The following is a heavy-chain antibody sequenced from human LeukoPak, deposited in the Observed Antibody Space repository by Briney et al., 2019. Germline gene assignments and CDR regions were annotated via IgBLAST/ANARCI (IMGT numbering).Heavy chain of an antibody. Sequence: PSETLSLTCTVSGGSISSYYWSWIRQPPGKGLEWIGEINHSGSTNYNPSLKSRVTISVDTSKNQFSLKLSSVTAADTAVYYCARRGAVAGTQRWGQGTLVTVSS. CDR1: GGSISSYY. CDR2: INHSGST. CDR3: ARRGAVAGTQR. V-gene: IGHV4-34*01. J-gene: IGHJ4*02. D-gene: IGHD6-19*01.